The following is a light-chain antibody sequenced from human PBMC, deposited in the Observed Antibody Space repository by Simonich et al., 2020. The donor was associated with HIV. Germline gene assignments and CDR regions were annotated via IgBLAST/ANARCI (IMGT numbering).Light chain of an antibody. V-gene: IGKV1-39*01. CDR1: QSISRY. CDR3: QQSYVTLLT. J-gene: IGKJ4*01. Sequence: DIQMTQSPSSLSASLGDRVTITCPASQSISRYLNWYQQKPGKAPNLLIYTASTLQSGVPSRFSGDGSGTDFTLTITSLQPEDFATYYCQQSYVTLLTFGGGTKVEIK. CDR2: TAS.